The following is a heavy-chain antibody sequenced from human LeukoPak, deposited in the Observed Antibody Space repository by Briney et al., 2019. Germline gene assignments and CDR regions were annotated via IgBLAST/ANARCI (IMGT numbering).Heavy chain of an antibody. CDR3: TTGLWFGAHYFDY. D-gene: IGHD3-10*01. Sequence: GGSLRLSCAASGFTFSSYAMSWVRQAPGKGLEWVSAISGSGGSTYYADSVKGRFTISRDNSKNTLYLQMNSLRAEDTAVYYCTTGLWFGAHYFDYWGQGTLVTVSS. J-gene: IGHJ4*02. CDR2: ISGSGGST. V-gene: IGHV3-23*01. CDR1: GFTFSSYA.